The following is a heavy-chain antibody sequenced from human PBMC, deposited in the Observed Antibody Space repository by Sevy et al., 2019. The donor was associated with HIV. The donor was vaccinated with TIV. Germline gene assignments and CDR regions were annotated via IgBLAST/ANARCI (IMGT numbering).Heavy chain of an antibody. CDR1: GGSISSYY. CDR3: ARIVGRDNFDY. J-gene: IGHJ4*02. D-gene: IGHD2-21*01. Sequence: SETLSLTCTVSGGSISSYYWSWIRQPPGKGLEWIGYIYYSGSTNYNPSLKSRVTISVDTSKNQFSLKLSSVTAADTAVYYCARIVGRDNFDYWGQGTLVTVPS. CDR2: IYYSGST. V-gene: IGHV4-59*01.